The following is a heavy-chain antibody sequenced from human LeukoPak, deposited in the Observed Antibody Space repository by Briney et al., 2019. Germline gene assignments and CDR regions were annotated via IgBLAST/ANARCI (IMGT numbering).Heavy chain of an antibody. V-gene: IGHV3-33*08. CDR3: ARELVDYYDSSGYPDFDY. CDR2: IWYDGSNK. D-gene: IGHD3-22*01. J-gene: IGHJ4*02. CDR1: GFTFSNAW. Sequence: GGSLRLSCAASGFTFSNAWMSWVRQAPGKGLEWVAVIWYDGSNKYYADSVKGRFTISRDNSKNTLYLQMNSLRAEDTAVYYCARELVDYYDSSGYPDFDYWGQGTLVTVSS.